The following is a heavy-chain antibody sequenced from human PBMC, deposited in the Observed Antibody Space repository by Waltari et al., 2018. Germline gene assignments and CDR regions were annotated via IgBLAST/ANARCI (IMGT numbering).Heavy chain of an antibody. J-gene: IGHJ3*02. CDR1: GFTFSSYW. CDR3: ARDCSPDYGGNSAEDAFEI. CDR2: INNDGSST. V-gene: IGHV3-74*01. D-gene: IGHD4-17*01. Sequence: EVQLVESGGGLVQAGGSLRLSCAASGFTFSSYWMHWVRQAPGQGLVWVSRINNDGSSTSYADSVKGRFTISRDNAKNTLYLQMNSLRAEDTAVYYCARDCSPDYGGNSAEDAFEIWGQGTMVTVSS.